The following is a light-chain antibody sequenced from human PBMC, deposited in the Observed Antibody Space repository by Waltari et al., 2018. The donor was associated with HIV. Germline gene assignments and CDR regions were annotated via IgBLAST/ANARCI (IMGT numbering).Light chain of an antibody. CDR3: CSYAGKYTWV. CDR2: DVS. V-gene: IGLV2-11*01. Sequence: QSALTQPRSVSGSPGQSVTISCTGTSSDVGAKNYVSWYQQNPGKAPGLLIFDVSQRPAGFPERFSGSKSGNTASLTISGLQAVDEADYYCCSYAGKYTWVFGTGTKVTVL. J-gene: IGLJ1*01. CDR1: SSDVGAKNY.